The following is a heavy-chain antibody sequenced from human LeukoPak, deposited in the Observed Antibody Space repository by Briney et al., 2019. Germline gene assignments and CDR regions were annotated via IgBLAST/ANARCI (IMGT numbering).Heavy chain of an antibody. D-gene: IGHD3-3*01. CDR3: AQVRSGH. CDR1: GFNFKNYA. Sequence: GGSLRLSCAASGFNFKNYAMHWVRQAPGKGLEWMAIIKQDGSEKFYMDSVKGRFTISRDNAKNSLYLQMDGLRAEDTAMYYCAQVRSGHWGQGTLVTVSS. J-gene: IGHJ4*02. V-gene: IGHV3-7*01. CDR2: IKQDGSEK.